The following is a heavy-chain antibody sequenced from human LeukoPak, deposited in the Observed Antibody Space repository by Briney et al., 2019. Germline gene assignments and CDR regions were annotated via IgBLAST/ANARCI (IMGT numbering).Heavy chain of an antibody. CDR3: GGSAAHYYYMDV. Sequence: GGSLRISCAASGFTFSSYAMSWVRQAPGKVLEWVSAINGSGGSTYYADSVKGRFTISRDNSKNTLYLQMNSLRAEDTAVYYCGGSAAHYYYMDVWGKGTTVTVSS. CDR1: GFTFSSYA. CDR2: INGSGGST. V-gene: IGHV3-23*01. J-gene: IGHJ6*03. D-gene: IGHD2-2*01.